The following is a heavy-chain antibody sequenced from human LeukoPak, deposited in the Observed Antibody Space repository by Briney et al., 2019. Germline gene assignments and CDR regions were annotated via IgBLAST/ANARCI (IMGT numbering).Heavy chain of an antibody. CDR2: IYYSGST. CDR1: GGSISSYY. CDR3: ARDGGVYSSSWYPLGDYYYYYMDV. D-gene: IGHD6-13*01. Sequence: SETLSLTCTVSGGSISSYYWSWIRQPPGKGLEWIGYIYYSGSTNYNPSLKSRVTISVDTSKNQFSLKLSSVTAADTAVYYCARDGGVYSSSWYPLGDYYYYYMDVWAKGPRSPSP. J-gene: IGHJ6*03. V-gene: IGHV4-59*01.